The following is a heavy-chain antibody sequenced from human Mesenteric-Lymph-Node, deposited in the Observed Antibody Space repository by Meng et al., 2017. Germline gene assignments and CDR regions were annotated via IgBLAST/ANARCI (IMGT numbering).Heavy chain of an antibody. V-gene: IGHV1-2*06. CDR2: INPNSGGT. Sequence: GQSGSELKTPGAYVKVSCKASGYTFTGYYMHWVRQAPGQGLEWMGRINPNSGGTNYAQKFQGRVTMTRDTSISTAYMELSRLRSDDTAVYYCARDLMGQWLFNWGQGTLVTVSS. D-gene: IGHD6-19*01. CDR3: ARDLMGQWLFN. J-gene: IGHJ4*02. CDR1: GYTFTGYY.